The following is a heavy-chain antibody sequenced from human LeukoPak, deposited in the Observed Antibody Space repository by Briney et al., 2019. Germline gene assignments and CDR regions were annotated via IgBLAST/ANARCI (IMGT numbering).Heavy chain of an antibody. CDR1: GGSISSYY. Sequence: SETLSLTCTVSGGSISSYYWSWIRQSPGKGLELIGYIHYSGSTYYNPSLKSQVTISVDTSKNQFSLKLSSVTAADTALYYCARHKCASSTCQMRYAFDVWGQGTMVTVSS. J-gene: IGHJ3*01. V-gene: IGHV4-59*08. CDR2: IHYSGST. D-gene: IGHD4/OR15-4a*01. CDR3: ARHKCASSTCQMRYAFDV.